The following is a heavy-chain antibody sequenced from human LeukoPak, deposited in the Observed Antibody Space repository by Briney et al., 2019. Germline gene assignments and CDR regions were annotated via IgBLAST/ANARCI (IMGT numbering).Heavy chain of an antibody. D-gene: IGHD2-2*01. J-gene: IGHJ4*02. Sequence: SEPLSLTCTVSGGSISSSSYYWGWIRQPPGKGLEWIGSIYYSGSTYYNPSLKSRVTISVDTSKNQFSLKLSSVTAADTAVYYCARDPYCSSTSCSDWGQGTLVTVSS. V-gene: IGHV4-39*02. CDR2: IYYSGST. CDR1: GGSISSSSYY. CDR3: ARDPYCSSTSCSD.